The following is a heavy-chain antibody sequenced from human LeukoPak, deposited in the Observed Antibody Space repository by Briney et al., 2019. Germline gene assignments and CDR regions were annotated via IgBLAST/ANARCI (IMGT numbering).Heavy chain of an antibody. V-gene: IGHV3-7*01. CDR1: GSTSISSR. Sequence: SGGPLPLSCVASGSTSISSRMSGVRQGPGRGLEWVASINQDEIHYVDAVRGRFTISRDNAKNSLYLQMNSLTADDTAVYYCVRSHHPGGWFDPWGQGTLVTVSS. J-gene: IGHJ5*02. D-gene: IGHD3-10*01. CDR3: VRSHHPGGWFDP. CDR2: INQDEI.